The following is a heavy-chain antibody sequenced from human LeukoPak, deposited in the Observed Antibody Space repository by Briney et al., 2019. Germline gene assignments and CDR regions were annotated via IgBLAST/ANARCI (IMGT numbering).Heavy chain of an antibody. CDR3: AKDIAAAAVYYFDH. V-gene: IGHV3-23*01. CDR2: ISGSGGST. J-gene: IGHJ4*02. D-gene: IGHD6-13*01. Sequence: GGSLRLSCAASGFTFSNSALSWVRQAPGKGLEWVSDISGSGGSTYYADSVKGRFTISRDNSKNTLYLQMNSLRAEDTAVYYCAKDIAAAAVYYFDHWGQGTLVTVSS. CDR1: GFTFSNSA.